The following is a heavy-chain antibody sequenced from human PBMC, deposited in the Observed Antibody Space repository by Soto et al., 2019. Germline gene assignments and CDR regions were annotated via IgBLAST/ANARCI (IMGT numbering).Heavy chain of an antibody. J-gene: IGHJ4*02. D-gene: IGHD3-10*01. V-gene: IGHV1-24*01. CDR3: APSVNIGVMVHGVIDY. CDR2: FDPDDGET. Sequence: QVQLVQSGAEVKKPGASVKVSCKVSGYTFTELSMNWVRQAPGKGLEWMGGFDPDDGETIYAQKFQGRVTMTEDTSTYTAYRELSSVRSEVTSVYCCAPSVNIGVMVHGVIDYWGQGTLVTVSS. CDR1: GYTFTELS.